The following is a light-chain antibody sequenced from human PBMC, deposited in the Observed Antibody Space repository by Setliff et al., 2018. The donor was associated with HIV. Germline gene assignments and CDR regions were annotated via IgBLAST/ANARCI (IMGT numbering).Light chain of an antibody. Sequence: QSALTQPAPVSGSPGQSITISCTATSSDIADYNYVSWYQQHPGKAPKLMIYEVRDRPSGVSNRFSGSKSGNTASLTISGLQAEDDADYYCSSYTRSSTHVFGTGTKVTVL. J-gene: IGLJ1*01. CDR1: SSDIADYNY. CDR3: SSYTRSSTHV. V-gene: IGLV2-14*01. CDR2: EVR.